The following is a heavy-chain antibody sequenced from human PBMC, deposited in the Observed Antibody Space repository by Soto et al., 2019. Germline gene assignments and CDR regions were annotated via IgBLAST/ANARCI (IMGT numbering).Heavy chain of an antibody. D-gene: IGHD3-3*01. Sequence: PGGSLRLSCAASGFTFSSYSMNWVRQAPGKGLEWVSYISSSSSTIYYADSVKGRFTISRDNAKNSLYLQMNSLRDEDTAVYYCARDDRDGDYDLWSGYPNYFDYWGQGTLVTVSS. J-gene: IGHJ4*02. CDR2: ISSSSSTI. V-gene: IGHV3-48*02. CDR1: GFTFSSYS. CDR3: ARDDRDGDYDLWSGYPNYFDY.